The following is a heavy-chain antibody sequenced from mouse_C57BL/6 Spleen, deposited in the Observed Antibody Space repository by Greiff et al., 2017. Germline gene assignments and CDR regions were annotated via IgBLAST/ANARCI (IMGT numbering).Heavy chain of an antibody. V-gene: IGHV1-15*01. Sequence: VPLQQSGAELVRPGASVTLSCKASGYTFTDYEMHWVKQTPVHGLEWIGAIDPETGGNAYNQKFKGKAILTADKSSSTAYMELRSLTSEDSAVYYCTRDAYYAMDYWGQGTSVTVSS. CDR2: IDPETGGN. CDR3: TRDAYYAMDY. J-gene: IGHJ4*01. CDR1: GYTFTDYE. D-gene: IGHD6-5*01.